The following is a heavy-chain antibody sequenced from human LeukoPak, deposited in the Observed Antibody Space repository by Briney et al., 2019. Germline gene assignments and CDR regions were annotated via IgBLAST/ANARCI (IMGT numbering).Heavy chain of an antibody. D-gene: IGHD2-15*01. CDR1: GFTFSNYA. CDR3: AKGRYCSGGSCYTVSYYYYGMDV. J-gene: IGHJ6*02. CDR2: ISDSGGST. V-gene: IGHV3-23*01. Sequence: PGGSLRLSCAASGFTFSNYAMSWVRQAPGKGLEWVSTISDSGGSTYYADSVKGRFTISRDNSKNTLYLQMNSLRAEDTAVYYCAKGRYCSGGSCYTVSYYYYGMDVWGQGTTVTVSS.